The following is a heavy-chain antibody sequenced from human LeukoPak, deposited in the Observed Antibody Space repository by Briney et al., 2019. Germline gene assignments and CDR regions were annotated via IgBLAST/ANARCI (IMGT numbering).Heavy chain of an antibody. CDR1: GFTFSNYA. V-gene: IGHV3-23*01. J-gene: IGHJ4*02. CDR3: AKPARTDYADY. Sequence: GGSLRLSCAASGFTFSNYAMSWDRQAPGKGLEWVSSINGSGDKTYYADSVKGRFTISRDNSKNTLYLQMNSLRAEDTAVYYCAKPARTDYADYWGQGTLVTVSS. CDR2: INGSGDKT. D-gene: IGHD1-14*01.